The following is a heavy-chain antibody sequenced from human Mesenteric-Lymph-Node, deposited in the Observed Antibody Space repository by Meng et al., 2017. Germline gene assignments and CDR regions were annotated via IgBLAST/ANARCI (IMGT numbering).Heavy chain of an antibody. Sequence: ASVKVSCKASGYIFTGYYMHWVRQAPGQGLEWMGWINPNSGGTNYAQKFQGRITMTRDTSISTAYMELSRLKSDDTAVYYCERWGHPVATTSKNYYYYGMDVWGQGTTVTVSS. V-gene: IGHV1-2*02. D-gene: IGHD5-12*01. CDR3: ERWGHPVATTSKNYYYYGMDV. CDR2: INPNSGGT. CDR1: GYIFTGYY. J-gene: IGHJ6*02.